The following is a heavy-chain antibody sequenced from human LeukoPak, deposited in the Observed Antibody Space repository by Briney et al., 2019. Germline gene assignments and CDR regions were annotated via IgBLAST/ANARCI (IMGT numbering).Heavy chain of an antibody. CDR3: VRDTITYDIFTGSPDY. V-gene: IGHV3-30*02. J-gene: IGHJ4*02. Sequence: GGSLRLSCGVSGFTFSKYGMHWVRQARGKGLEWVSTIRYDGSTEYYAHSVRGRFIISRDNYGDTLFLQMNSLGAEDTAVYYCVRDTITYDIFTGSPDYWGQGTLVIVSS. D-gene: IGHD3-9*01. CDR1: GFTFSKYG. CDR2: IRYDGSTE.